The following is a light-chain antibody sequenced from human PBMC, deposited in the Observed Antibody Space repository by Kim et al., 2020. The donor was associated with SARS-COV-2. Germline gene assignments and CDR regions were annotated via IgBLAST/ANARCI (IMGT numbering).Light chain of an antibody. V-gene: IGKV1-39*01. CDR2: AAS. CDR1: QSISSY. J-gene: IGKJ1*01. Sequence: DIQMTQSPSSLSASVGDRVTITCRASQSISSYLNWYQQRPGKAPKLLIYAASSLQSGVPSRFSGSGSGTDFTLTVSSLQPEDFATYYCQQSYRTPLTFGKGNKVDIK. CDR3: QQSYRTPLT.